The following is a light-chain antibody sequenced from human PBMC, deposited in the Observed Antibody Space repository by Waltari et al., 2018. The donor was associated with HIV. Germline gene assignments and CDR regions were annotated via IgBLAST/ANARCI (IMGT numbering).Light chain of an antibody. Sequence: QSVLSQAPSASGTPGQRVAISCSGRTSNIGRHAVTWYQQLPGTAPKLLIHTNDQRPSGFPDRFSGSKSGTSASLAISGLQSADESDYYCATWDDSLNGPVFGGGTKLTVL. CDR2: TND. CDR1: TSNIGRHA. CDR3: ATWDDSLNGPV. J-gene: IGLJ2*01. V-gene: IGLV1-44*01.